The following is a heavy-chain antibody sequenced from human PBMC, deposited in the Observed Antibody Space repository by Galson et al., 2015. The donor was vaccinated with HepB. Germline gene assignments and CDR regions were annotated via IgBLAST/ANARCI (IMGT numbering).Heavy chain of an antibody. J-gene: IGHJ6*02. Sequence: SLRLSCAASEFTFSNYWMHWVRQAPGKGLEWVANINPDGSEKSYVASLKGRFTISRDNSKNSVYLQMDSLRAEDTALYYCARRISLVRGIITRPDYYYGMDVWGQGTTVTVAS. V-gene: IGHV3-7*03. CDR2: INPDGSEK. CDR1: EFTFSNYW. D-gene: IGHD3-10*01. CDR3: ARRISLVRGIITRPDYYYGMDV.